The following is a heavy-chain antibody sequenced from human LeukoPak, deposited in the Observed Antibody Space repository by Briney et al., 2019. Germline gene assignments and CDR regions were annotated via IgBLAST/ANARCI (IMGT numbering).Heavy chain of an antibody. Sequence: GGSLRLSCAASGFTFSSYGMHWVRQAPGKGLERVAFIRYDGSNKYYADSVKGRFTISRDNSKNTLYLQMNSLRAEDTAVYYCAKGVGSSGYFFDYWGQGTLVTVSS. D-gene: IGHD3-22*01. J-gene: IGHJ4*02. CDR3: AKGVGSSGYFFDY. CDR2: IRYDGSNK. CDR1: GFTFSSYG. V-gene: IGHV3-30*02.